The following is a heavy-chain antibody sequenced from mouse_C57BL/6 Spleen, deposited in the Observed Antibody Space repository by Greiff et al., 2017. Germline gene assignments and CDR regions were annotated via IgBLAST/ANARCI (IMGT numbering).Heavy chain of an antibody. CDR3: ARSGITTVVAHYYAMDY. CDR2: IYPSDSET. J-gene: IGHJ4*01. Sequence: QVQLKQPGAELVRPGSSVKLSCKASGYTFTSYWMDWVKQRPGQGLEWIGNIYPSDSETHYNQKFKDKATLTVDKSSSTAYMQLSSLTSEDSAVYYCARSGITTVVAHYYAMDYWGQGTSVTVSS. V-gene: IGHV1-61*01. CDR1: GYTFTSYW. D-gene: IGHD1-1*01.